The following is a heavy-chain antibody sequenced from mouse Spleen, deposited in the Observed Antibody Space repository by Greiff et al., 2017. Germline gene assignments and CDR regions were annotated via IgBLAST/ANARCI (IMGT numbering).Heavy chain of an antibody. CDR2: ISNGGGST. Sequence: EVQLQESGGGLVQPGGSLKLSCATSGFTFSDYYMYWVRQTPEKRLEWVAYISNGGGSTYYPDTVKGRFTISRDNAKNTLYLQMSRLKSEDTAMYYCAIEFITTAFFAYWGQGTLVTVSA. J-gene: IGHJ3*01. V-gene: IGHV5-12*02. CDR3: AIEFITTAFFAY. CDR1: GFTFSDYY. D-gene: IGHD1-2*01.